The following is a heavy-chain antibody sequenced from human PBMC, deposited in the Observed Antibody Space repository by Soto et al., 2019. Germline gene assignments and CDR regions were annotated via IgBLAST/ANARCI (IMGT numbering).Heavy chain of an antibody. V-gene: IGHV3-30*18. CDR1: GFTFSSYG. Sequence: GESLKISCAASGFTFSSYGMHWVRQAPGKGLEWVAVISYDGSNKYYADSVKGRFTISRDNSKNTLYLQMNSLRAEDTAVYYCAKEGCSSTSCIDPQGFDYWGQGTLVTVSS. CDR3: AKEGCSSTSCIDPQGFDY. CDR2: ISYDGSNK. J-gene: IGHJ4*02. D-gene: IGHD2-2*01.